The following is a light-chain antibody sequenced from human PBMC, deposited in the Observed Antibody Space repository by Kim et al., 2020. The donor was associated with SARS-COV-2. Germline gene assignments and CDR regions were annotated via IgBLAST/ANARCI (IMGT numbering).Light chain of an antibody. Sequence: SPGERATLSARASQSVSSNYLAGYQRKPGQAPRLLIYGASNRATDIPDRFSGSGSGTDFILTISSLGPEDFAVYYCHQYAASPRTFGQGAKVDIK. V-gene: IGKV3-20*01. CDR2: GAS. CDR3: HQYAASPRT. J-gene: IGKJ1*01. CDR1: QSVSSNY.